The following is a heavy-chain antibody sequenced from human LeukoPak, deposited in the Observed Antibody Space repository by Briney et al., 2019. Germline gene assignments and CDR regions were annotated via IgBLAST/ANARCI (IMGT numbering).Heavy chain of an antibody. CDR2: IYYSGST. CDR3: ARTKGGYNPGDFDY. D-gene: IGHD5-24*01. CDR1: GGSISSGGYY. J-gene: IGHJ4*02. Sequence: PSETLSLTCTVSGGSISSGGYYWSWIRQHPGKGLEWIGYIYYSGSTNYNPSLESRVTISVDTSKNQFSLKLSSVTAADTAVYYCARTKGGYNPGDFDYWGQETLVTVSS. V-gene: IGHV4-61*08.